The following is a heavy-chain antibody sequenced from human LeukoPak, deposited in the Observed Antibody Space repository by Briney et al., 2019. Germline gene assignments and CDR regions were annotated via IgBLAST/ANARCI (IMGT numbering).Heavy chain of an antibody. V-gene: IGHV3-23*01. Sequence: PGGSLRLSCAASGFTFSSYAMSWVRQAXXXXXXXXSNISGSGGATYYADSVKGRFTISRDNSKYTLYLQMNSLRAEDTAVYYCVKGGSYSDYYFDYWGQGTLVTVSS. J-gene: IGHJ4*02. D-gene: IGHD5-12*01. CDR1: GFTFSSYA. CDR3: VKGGSYSDYYFDY. CDR2: ISGSGGAT.